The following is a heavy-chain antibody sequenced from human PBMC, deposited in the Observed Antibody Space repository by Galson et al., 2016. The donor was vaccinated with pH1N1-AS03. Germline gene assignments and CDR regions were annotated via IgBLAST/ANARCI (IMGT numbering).Heavy chain of an antibody. J-gene: IGHJ4*02. CDR2: ISSSGNNI. CDR1: GFTFSSYE. CDR3: AKDRLTSLVVQGGFDH. D-gene: IGHD3-16*01. Sequence: SLRLSCAASGFTFSSYEMNWVRQAPGKGLEWVSYISSSGNNIYYADSGKGRFTISRDNAKNSLYLPMNSLRAEDTAIYYCAKDRLTSLVVQGGFDHWGQGSLVTVSS. V-gene: IGHV3-48*03.